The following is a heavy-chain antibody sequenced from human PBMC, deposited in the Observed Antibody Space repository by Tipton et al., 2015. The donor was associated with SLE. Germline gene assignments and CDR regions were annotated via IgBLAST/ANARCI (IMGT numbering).Heavy chain of an antibody. D-gene: IGHD6-13*01. V-gene: IGHV4-4*07. CDR1: GGSISSYY. CDR2: IYTSGST. Sequence: TLSLTCTVSGGSISSYYWNWIRQPAGRGLEWIGRIYTSGSTNYNPSLKSPVTMSLDSSKNQLSLRLSSVTAADTAVYYCARDRGGSSWFFDYWGLGTLVTVSS. J-gene: IGHJ4*02. CDR3: ARDRGGSSWFFDY.